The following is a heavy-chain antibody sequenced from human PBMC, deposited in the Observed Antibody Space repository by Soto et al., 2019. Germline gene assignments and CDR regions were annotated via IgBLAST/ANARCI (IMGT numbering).Heavy chain of an antibody. J-gene: IGHJ4*02. CDR1: GFTFSSYA. D-gene: IGHD3-10*01. CDR2: ISYDGSNK. V-gene: IGHV3-30-3*01. CDR3: ARDGLRRYYFDY. Sequence: QVQLVESGGGVVQPGRSLRLSCAASGFTFSSYAMHWVRQAPGKGLEWVAVISYDGSNKYYADSVKGRFTISRDNSKNPLYLQMNSLRAEDTAVYYCARDGLRRYYFDYWGQGTLVTVSS.